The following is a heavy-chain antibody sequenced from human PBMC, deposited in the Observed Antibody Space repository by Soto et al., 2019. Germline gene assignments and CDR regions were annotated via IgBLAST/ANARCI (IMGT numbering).Heavy chain of an antibody. CDR3: ARKGSYGLPAATPYSYYYYYYMDV. CDR1: GFTFSSYW. J-gene: IGHJ6*03. Sequence: EVQLVESGGGLVQPGGSLRLSCAASGFTFSSYWMSWVRQAPGKGLEWVANIKQDGSEKYYVDSVKGRFTISRDNAKKTLYLQMNRLRAEDTAVYYCARKGSYGLPAATPYSYYYYYYMDVWGKGTTVTVSS. CDR2: IKQDGSEK. V-gene: IGHV3-7*01. D-gene: IGHD2-2*02.